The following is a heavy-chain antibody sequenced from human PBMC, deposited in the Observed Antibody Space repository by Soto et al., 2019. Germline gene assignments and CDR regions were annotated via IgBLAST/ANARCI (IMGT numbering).Heavy chain of an antibody. V-gene: IGHV4-31*03. J-gene: IGHJ6*02. CDR3: ARAERRASYYYSYGMDV. Sequence: QVQLQESGPGLVKPSQTLSLTCTVSGGSISSGGYYWSWIRQHPGKGLEWIGYIYYSGSTYYNPSLKSRVTISVDTSKNQFSLKLSSVTAADTAVYYCARAERRASYYYSYGMDVWGQGTTVTVSS. CDR1: GGSISSGGYY. CDR2: IYYSGST.